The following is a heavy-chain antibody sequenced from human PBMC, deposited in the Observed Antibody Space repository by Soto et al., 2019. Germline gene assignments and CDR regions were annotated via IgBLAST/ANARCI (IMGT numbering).Heavy chain of an antibody. CDR2: FRSGGDDDTT. CDR1: GFTFSSYS. V-gene: IGHV3-23*01. Sequence: VGSLRLSCAASGFTFSSYSMSWVRQAPGKGLEWVSGFRSGGDDDTTYYADSVRGRFTISRDNSKNTLFLQMNSLRAEDTAIYYCAKRVNSGSGSQFFDYWGQGTPVTVSS. D-gene: IGHD3-10*01. J-gene: IGHJ4*02. CDR3: AKRVNSGSGSQFFDY.